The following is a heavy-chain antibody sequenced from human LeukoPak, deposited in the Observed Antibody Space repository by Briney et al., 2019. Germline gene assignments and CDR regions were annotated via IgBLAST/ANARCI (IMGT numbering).Heavy chain of an antibody. CDR1: GFTFSSYS. J-gene: IGHJ3*02. Sequence: PGGSLRLSCAASGFTFSSYSMNWVRQAPGKGPEWVSSISSSSSYIYYADSVKGRFTISRDNAKNSLYLQMNSLRAEDTAVYYCARVGPGYSDAFDIWGQGTMVTVSS. CDR3: ARVGPGYSDAFDI. CDR2: ISSSSSYI. V-gene: IGHV3-21*01. D-gene: IGHD3-22*01.